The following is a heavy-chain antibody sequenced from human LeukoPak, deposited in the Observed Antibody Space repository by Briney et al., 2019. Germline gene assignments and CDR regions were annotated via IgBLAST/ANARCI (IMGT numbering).Heavy chain of an antibody. V-gene: IGHV3-48*03. J-gene: IGHJ6*02. CDR1: GVTFSSYE. D-gene: IGHD3-22*01. CDR2: ITSSGSTI. CDR3: AKEQIDYYDTSGDYYYFYGMDV. Sequence: GGSLRLSCAASGVTFSSYEMNWVRQAPGKGLEGVSYITSSGSTIYYADSVKGRFTISRENFKDTVYLEMNRLRAEDTAVYYCAKEQIDYYDTSGDYYYFYGMDVWGQGTTVTVSS.